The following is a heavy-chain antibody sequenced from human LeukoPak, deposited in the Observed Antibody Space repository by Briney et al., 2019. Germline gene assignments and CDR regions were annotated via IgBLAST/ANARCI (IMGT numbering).Heavy chain of an antibody. CDR1: GGSISSGGYY. CDR3: ARVTPGWFDP. V-gene: IGHV4-31*03. J-gene: IGHJ5*02. CDR2: IYYSGST. Sequence: SETLSLTCTVSGGSISSGGYYWSWIRQHPGKGLEWIGYIYYSGSTYYNPSLKSRVTISVDTSKNQFSLKLSSVTAADTAVYYCARVTPGWFDPWGQGTLVTVSS.